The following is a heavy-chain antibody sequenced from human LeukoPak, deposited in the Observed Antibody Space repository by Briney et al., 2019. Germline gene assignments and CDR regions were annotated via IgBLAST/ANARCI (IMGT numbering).Heavy chain of an antibody. V-gene: IGHV1-18*01. D-gene: IGHD6-6*01. CDR2: ISAYNGNT. Sequence: ASVKVSCKASGYTFTSYGISWVRQAPGQGLEWMGWISAYNGNTNYAQKLQGRVTMTTDTSTSTAYMELRSLRSDDTAVYYCARGRRGIAARRAHYYYMDVWGKGTTVTVSS. CDR1: GYTFTSYG. CDR3: ARGRRGIAARRAHYYYMDV. J-gene: IGHJ6*03.